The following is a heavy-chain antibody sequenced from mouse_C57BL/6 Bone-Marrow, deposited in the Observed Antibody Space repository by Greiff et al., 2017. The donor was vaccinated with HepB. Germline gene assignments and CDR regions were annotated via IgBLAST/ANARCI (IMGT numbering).Heavy chain of an antibody. V-gene: IGHV2-2*01. D-gene: IGHD1-1*01. CDR2: IWSGGST. J-gene: IGHJ4*01. Sequence: QVQLKESGPGLVQPSQSLSITCTVSGFSLTSYGVHWVRQSPGKGLEWLGVIWSGGSTDYNAAFISQLSISKDNSKSQVFFKMNSLQADDTAIYYCARNLLYYYGSSYKDYAMDYWGQGTSVTVSS. CDR1: GFSLTSYG. CDR3: ARNLLYYYGSSYKDYAMDY.